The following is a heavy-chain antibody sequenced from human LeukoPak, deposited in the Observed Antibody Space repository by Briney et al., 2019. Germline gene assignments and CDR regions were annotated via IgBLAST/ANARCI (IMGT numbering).Heavy chain of an antibody. CDR1: GGSISSYD. D-gene: IGHD5-12*01. V-gene: IGHV4-59*01. CDR3: ARVSSVWIKDYYYYMDV. J-gene: IGHJ6*03. CDR2: IYYSGST. Sequence: SETLSLTCTVSGGSISSYDWSWIRQTPGKGLEWIGDIYYSGSTNFNPSLKSRVTISVDTSKNQFSLKMSSVTAADTAVYFCARVSSVWIKDYYYYMDVWGKGTTVIVSS.